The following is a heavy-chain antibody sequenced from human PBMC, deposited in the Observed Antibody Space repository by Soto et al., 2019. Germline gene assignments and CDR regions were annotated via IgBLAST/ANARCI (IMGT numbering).Heavy chain of an antibody. CDR1: GGSISSYY. D-gene: IGHD3-10*01. J-gene: IGHJ6*03. CDR2: IYYSGST. V-gene: IGHV4-59*01. CDR3: ARVYYGSGSYYRYYMDV. Sequence: PSETLSLTCTISGGSISSYYWSWIRQPPGKGLEWIGYIYYSGSTNYNPSLKSRVTISVDTSKNQFSLKLSSVTAADTAVYYCARVYYGSGSYYRYYMDVWGKGTTVTVSS.